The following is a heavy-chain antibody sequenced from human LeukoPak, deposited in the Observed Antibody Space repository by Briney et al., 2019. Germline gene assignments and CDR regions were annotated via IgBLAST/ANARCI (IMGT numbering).Heavy chain of an antibody. D-gene: IGHD3-22*01. CDR1: GFTFSDYY. V-gene: IGHV3-11*01. J-gene: IGHJ3*02. Sequence: GGSLRPSCAASGFTFSDYYMSWIRQAPGKGLEWVSYISSSGSTIYYADSVKGRFTISRDNAKNSLYLQMDSLRAEDTAVYYCARGGYYDSSRDGNAFDIWGQGTMVTVSS. CDR3: ARGGYYDSSRDGNAFDI. CDR2: ISSSGSTI.